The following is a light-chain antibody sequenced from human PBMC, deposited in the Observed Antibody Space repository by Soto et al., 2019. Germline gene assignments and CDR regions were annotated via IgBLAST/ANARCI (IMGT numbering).Light chain of an antibody. CDR3: HQRSNWPPIT. Sequence: EIVLTQSPATLSLSPGERTTLSCRASQSVSSYLAWYQQKPGQAPRLLIYDTSNRATGTPARFSGSGSGTDFTLTISSLEPEDFAVYYCHQRSNWPPITFGQGTRLEIK. CDR2: DTS. V-gene: IGKV3-11*01. J-gene: IGKJ5*01. CDR1: QSVSSY.